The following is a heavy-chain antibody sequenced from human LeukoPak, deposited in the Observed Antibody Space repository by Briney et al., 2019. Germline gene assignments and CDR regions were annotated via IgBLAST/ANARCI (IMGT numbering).Heavy chain of an antibody. CDR2: IYYSGST. D-gene: IGHD4-17*01. CDR1: GGSISSDY. V-gene: IGHV4-59*08. CDR3: ARGGDYGDLRYFDY. J-gene: IGHJ4*02. Sequence: SETLSLTCTVSGGSISSDYWSWIRQPPGKGLEWIGHIYYSGSTNYNPSLKSRVTISVDTSKNQFSLKLNSVTAADTAVYYCARGGDYGDLRYFDYWGQGTLVTVSS.